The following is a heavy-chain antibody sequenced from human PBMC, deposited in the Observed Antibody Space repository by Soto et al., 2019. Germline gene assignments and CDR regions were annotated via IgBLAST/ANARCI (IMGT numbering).Heavy chain of an antibody. D-gene: IGHD3-22*01. Sequence: ASVKVSCKASGYTFTSYGISWVRQAPGQGLEWMGWISAYNGNTNYAQKLQGRVTMTTDTSTSTAYMELRSLRSDDTAVYYCARPAIGDSRTGDFDYWGQGTLVTVSS. CDR1: GYTFTSYG. J-gene: IGHJ4*02. V-gene: IGHV1-18*01. CDR3: ARPAIGDSRTGDFDY. CDR2: ISAYNGNT.